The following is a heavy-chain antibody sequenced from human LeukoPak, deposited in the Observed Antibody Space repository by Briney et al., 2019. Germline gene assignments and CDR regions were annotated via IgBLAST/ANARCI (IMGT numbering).Heavy chain of an antibody. Sequence: ASVKVSCKASGYTFTSYGISWVRQAPGQGLEWMGWISAYNGNTNYAQKLQGRVTMTTDKSTSTAYMELSSLRSEDTAVYYRARMSGYDYYCSGGSCYSGDYGMDVWGQGTTVTVSS. CDR2: ISAYNGNT. V-gene: IGHV1-18*01. D-gene: IGHD2-15*01. CDR3: ARMSGYDYYCSGGSCYSGDYGMDV. CDR1: GYTFTSYG. J-gene: IGHJ6*02.